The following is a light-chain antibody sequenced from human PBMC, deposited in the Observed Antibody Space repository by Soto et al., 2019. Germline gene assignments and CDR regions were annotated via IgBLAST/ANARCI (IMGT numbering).Light chain of an antibody. CDR2: GAS. CDR3: QQYGTSPPLT. CDR1: QSVGRNY. V-gene: IGKV3-20*01. J-gene: IGKJ4*01. Sequence: EIVLTQSPGTLSLSPGESATLSCRASQSVGRNYLAWFQHKPDQAPRLLIYGASSRATGVPDRFSGSGSATDLTLTISRLEPEDFAVYYCQQYGTSPPLTFGGGTKVEIK.